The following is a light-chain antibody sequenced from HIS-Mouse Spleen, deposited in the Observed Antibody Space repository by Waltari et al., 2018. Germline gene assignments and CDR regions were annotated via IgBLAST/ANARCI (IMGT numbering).Light chain of an antibody. CDR2: EGS. CDR1: SSDVGSYNL. V-gene: IGLV2-23*01. Sequence: QSALTQPASVSGSPGQSITISCTGTSSDVGSYNLVSWYQQHPGKAPKLMFYEGSKQPSVVSNRFSGSKSGNTASLTISGLQAEDEADYYGCSYAGSSTWVFGGGTKLTVL. CDR3: CSYAGSSTWV. J-gene: IGLJ3*02.